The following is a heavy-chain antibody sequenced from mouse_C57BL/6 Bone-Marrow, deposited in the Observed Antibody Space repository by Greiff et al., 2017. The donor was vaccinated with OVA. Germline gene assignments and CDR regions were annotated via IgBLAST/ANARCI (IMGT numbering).Heavy chain of an antibody. J-gene: IGHJ2*01. V-gene: IGHV1-58*01. CDR3: ARYDYGSMGGY. CDR1: GYTFTSYG. D-gene: IGHD1-1*01. Sequence: VQLKESGAELVRPGSSVKMSCKTSGYTFTSYGINWVKQRPGQGLEWIGYIYIGNGNTEYNEKFKGKATLTSDTSSSTAYMQLSSLTSEDSAIYFCARYDYGSMGGYWGRGTALTVSS. CDR2: IYIGNGNT.